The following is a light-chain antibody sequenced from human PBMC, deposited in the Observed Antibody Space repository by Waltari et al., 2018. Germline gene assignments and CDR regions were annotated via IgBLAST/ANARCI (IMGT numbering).Light chain of an antibody. CDR2: GAS. Sequence: IVMTQSPATLSVSPGERATLSSRASQSISTNLAWFQEKPGQAPRLLIYGASTRATGVPARFSGSGSGTYFTLVISSLQSEDFAVYYCQQYDKWLRYSFGQGTKLEIK. CDR1: QSISTN. V-gene: IGKV3-15*01. CDR3: QQYDKWLRYS. J-gene: IGKJ2*01.